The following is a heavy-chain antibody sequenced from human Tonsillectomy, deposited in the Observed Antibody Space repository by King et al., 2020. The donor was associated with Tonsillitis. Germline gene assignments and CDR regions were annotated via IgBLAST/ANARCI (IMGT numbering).Heavy chain of an antibody. D-gene: IGHD5-12*01. V-gene: IGHV3-30*04. CDR2: ISYDGSNK. Sequence: VQLVESGGGVVQPGRSLRLSCAASGFTFSSYAMHWVRQAPGKGLEWVAGISYDGSNKYYADSVKGRFTISRDNSKNTLYLQMNSLRAEDTAVYYCAREVRIVVTRTFGNWGQGTLVTV. J-gene: IGHJ4*02. CDR1: GFTFSSYA. CDR3: AREVRIVVTRTFGN.